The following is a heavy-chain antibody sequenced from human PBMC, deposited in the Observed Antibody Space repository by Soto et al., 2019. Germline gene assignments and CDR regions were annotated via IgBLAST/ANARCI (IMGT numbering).Heavy chain of an antibody. CDR2: IYYSGST. CDR3: ARVSSMVRGVTSYYYGMDV. CDR1: GGSISSGGYY. V-gene: IGHV4-31*03. Sequence: SETLSLTCTVSGGSISSGGYYWSWIRQHPGRGLEWIGYIYYSGSTYYNPSLKSRVTISVDTSKNQFSLKLSSVTAADTAVYYCARVSSMVRGVTSYYYGMDVWGQGTTVTVSS. J-gene: IGHJ6*02. D-gene: IGHD3-10*01.